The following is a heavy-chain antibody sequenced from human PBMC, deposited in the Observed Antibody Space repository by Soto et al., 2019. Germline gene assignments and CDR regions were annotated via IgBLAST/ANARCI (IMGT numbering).Heavy chain of an antibody. CDR3: AHAVRIAAAGTSPGPITSYYFDY. CDR1: GFSLSTSGVG. Sequence: GSGPTLVNPTQTLTLTCTFSGFSLSTSGVGVGWIRQPPGKALEWLALIYWNDDKRYSPSLKSRLTITKDTSKNQVVLTMTNMDPVDTATYYCAHAVRIAAAGTSPGPITSYYFDYWGQGTLVTVSS. V-gene: IGHV2-5*01. J-gene: IGHJ4*02. CDR2: IYWNDDK. D-gene: IGHD6-13*01.